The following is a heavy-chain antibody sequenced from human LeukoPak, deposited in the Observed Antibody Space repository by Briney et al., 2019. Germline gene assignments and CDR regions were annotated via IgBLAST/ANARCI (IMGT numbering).Heavy chain of an antibody. J-gene: IGHJ4*02. V-gene: IGHV4-4*09. CDR1: GGSITTYN. D-gene: IGHD5-24*01. CDR3: ARRTPGPQMDEYVAYFFDL. CDR2: IYSSGAT. Sequence: QTSETLSLTCTVSGGSITTYNWIWIRQTPGQALEWIGHIYSSGATKYNPSLKSRATILLDTSKNQLSLKLSSVSAADTAVYYCARRTPGPQMDEYVAYFFDLWGQGTQVTVSS.